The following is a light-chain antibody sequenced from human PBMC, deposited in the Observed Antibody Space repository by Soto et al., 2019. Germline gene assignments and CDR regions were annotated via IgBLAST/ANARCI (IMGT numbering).Light chain of an antibody. V-gene: IGLV2-14*01. CDR2: EVS. CDR3: SSYTSSSTSYV. CDR1: SSDVGGYNY. J-gene: IGLJ1*01. Sequence: VLTQPASVSGSPGQSITISCTGTSSDVGGYNYVSWYQQHPGKAPKLMIYEVSNRPSGVSNRFSGSKSGNTASLTISGLQAEDEADYYCSSYTSSSTSYVFGTGTKVTVL.